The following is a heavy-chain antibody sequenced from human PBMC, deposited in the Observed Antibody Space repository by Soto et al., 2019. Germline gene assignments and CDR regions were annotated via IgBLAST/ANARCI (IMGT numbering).Heavy chain of an antibody. J-gene: IGHJ3*01. V-gene: IGHV1-8*01. Sequence: ASVKVSCKASGYTFTSYDINWVRQATGQGLEWMGWMNPNSGNTGYAQKFQGRVTMTRNTSISTAYMELSSLRSEDTAVYYCARGHRHIVVVTAPRGAFDLWGQATMATVS. CDR1: GYTFTSYD. D-gene: IGHD2-21*02. CDR3: ARGHRHIVVVTAPRGAFDL. CDR2: MNPNSGNT.